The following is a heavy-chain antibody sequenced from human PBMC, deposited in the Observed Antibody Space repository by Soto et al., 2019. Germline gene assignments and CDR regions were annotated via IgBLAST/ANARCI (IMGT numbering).Heavy chain of an antibody. Sequence: GGSLRLSCAASGFTISSYWMSWVRQPPGKGLEWVANIKQDGREIHYVDSVKGRFTISRDNANNSLYLQMNSLRAEDTAVYYCARDQDGWPDYWGQGTLVTVSS. D-gene: IGHD6-19*01. V-gene: IGHV3-7*01. CDR1: GFTISSYW. CDR2: IKQDGREI. J-gene: IGHJ4*02. CDR3: ARDQDGWPDY.